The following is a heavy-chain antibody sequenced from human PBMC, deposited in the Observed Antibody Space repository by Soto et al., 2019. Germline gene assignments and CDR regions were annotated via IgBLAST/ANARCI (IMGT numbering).Heavy chain of an antibody. J-gene: IGHJ4*02. CDR3: ARDLDGSGSYFTDY. CDR2: TSTFNGEA. D-gene: IGHD3-10*01. CDR1: GYSFTSTG. Sequence: GASVEVSCKASGYSFTSTGISWVRQAPGQGPEWMGWTSTFNGEAKYAQKLQGRVTMTTDTSTTTAYMELRSLTSDDTAVYYCARDLDGSGSYFTDYWGQGTLVTVSS. V-gene: IGHV1-18*01.